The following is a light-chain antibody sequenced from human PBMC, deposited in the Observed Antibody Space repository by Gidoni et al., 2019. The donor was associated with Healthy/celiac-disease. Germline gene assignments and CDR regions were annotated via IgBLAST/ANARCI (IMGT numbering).Light chain of an antibody. CDR2: AAS. CDR3: QQSYSTPPFT. CDR1: QSISSY. J-gene: IGKJ3*01. Sequence: DIQMTQSPSSRSASVGDRVTITCRASQSISSYLNWYQQKPGKAPKLLIYAASSLQSGVPSRFSGSGSGTDFTLTISSLQPEDFATYYCQQSYSTPPFTFGHGTKVDIK. V-gene: IGKV1-39*01.